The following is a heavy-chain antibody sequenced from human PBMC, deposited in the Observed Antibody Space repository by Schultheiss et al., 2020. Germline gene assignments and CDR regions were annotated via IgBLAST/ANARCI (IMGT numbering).Heavy chain of an antibody. D-gene: IGHD6-13*01. V-gene: IGHV4-34*01. CDR3: ARAKAAAGTWEYAFDI. CDR1: GGSFSGYY. J-gene: IGHJ3*02. Sequence: SETLSLTCAVYGGSFSGYYWSWIRQPPGKGLEWIGEINHSGSTNYNPSLKSRVTISVDKSKNQFSLQLNSVTPEDTAVYYCARAKAAAGTWEYAFDIWGQGTMVTVSS. CDR2: INHSGST.